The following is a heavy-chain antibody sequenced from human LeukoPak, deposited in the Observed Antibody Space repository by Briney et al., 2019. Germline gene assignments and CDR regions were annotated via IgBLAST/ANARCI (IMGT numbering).Heavy chain of an antibody. CDR3: ARAEGYCSGSTCFSY. CDR1: GYTFTGYY. D-gene: IGHD2-15*01. Sequence: ASVKVSCKASGYTFTGYYMHWVRQAPGQGLEWIGWINTNTGNPTYAQGFTGRFVFSLDTSANTAYLQISSLKAEDTAVYYCARAEGYCSGSTCFSYWGQGTLVTVSS. CDR2: INTNTGNP. V-gene: IGHV7-4-1*02. J-gene: IGHJ4*02.